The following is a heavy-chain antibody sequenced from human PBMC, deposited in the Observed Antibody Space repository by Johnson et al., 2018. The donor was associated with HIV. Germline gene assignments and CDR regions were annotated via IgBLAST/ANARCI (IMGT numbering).Heavy chain of an antibody. Sequence: MLLVESGGGLVQPGGSLRLSCAASGFTFSSYAMHWVRQAPGKGLEWVAVIYSGGSTYYADSVKGRFTISRDNSKNTLYLQMNSLRAEDTAVYYCARAYSYGAFDIWGLGTKVTVSS. D-gene: IGHD5-18*01. CDR2: IYSGGST. CDR3: ARAYSYGAFDI. V-gene: IGHV3-66*01. J-gene: IGHJ3*02. CDR1: GFTFSSYA.